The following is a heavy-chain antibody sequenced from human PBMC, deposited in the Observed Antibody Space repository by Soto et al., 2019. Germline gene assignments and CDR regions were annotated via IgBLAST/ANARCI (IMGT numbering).Heavy chain of an antibody. D-gene: IGHD3-10*01. CDR1: GYSFTSYW. CDR3: ARRGYGSVGYYSHNHFDS. J-gene: IGHJ5*01. Sequence: GESLKISCKGSGYSFTSYWISWVRQMPGKGLEWMGRIDPSDSYTNYSPSFQGHVSISADKSITTAYLQWTSLKASDSAMYYCARRGYGSVGYYSHNHFDSWGQGTLVTVSS. CDR2: IDPSDSYT. V-gene: IGHV5-10-1*01.